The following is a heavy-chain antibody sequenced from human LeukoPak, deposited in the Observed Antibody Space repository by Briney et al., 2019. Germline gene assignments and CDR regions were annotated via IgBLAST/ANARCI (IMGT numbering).Heavy chain of an antibody. CDR3: HFKYCSSSTCFYYFDY. D-gene: IGHD2-2*01. CDR2: IYYSGIT. CDR1: GGSISSSSHY. Sequence: SETLSLTCTVSGGSISSSSHYWGWIRQPPGKGLEWIGSIYYSGITYYNPSLRSRVTISVDTSKNQFSLKLSSVTATDTAVYYCHFKYCSSSTCFYYFDYWGQGTLITVSS. J-gene: IGHJ4*02. V-gene: IGHV4-39*01.